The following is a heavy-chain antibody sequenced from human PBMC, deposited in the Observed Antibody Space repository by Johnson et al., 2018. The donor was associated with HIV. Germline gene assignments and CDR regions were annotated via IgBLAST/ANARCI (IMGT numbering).Heavy chain of an antibody. CDR1: AFTVSDNY. CDR2: IYTGGST. CDR3: ARESPGYAFDI. V-gene: IGHV3-66*01. J-gene: IGHJ3*02. D-gene: IGHD1-1*01. Sequence: VQLVESGGGVVQPGGSLRLSCAASAFTVSDNYLSWVRQAPGQGLEWVSVIYTGGSTYYADSVTGRFTISRDNAKNSLYLQMNSLRAEDTAVYYCARESPGYAFDIWGQGTMVTVSS.